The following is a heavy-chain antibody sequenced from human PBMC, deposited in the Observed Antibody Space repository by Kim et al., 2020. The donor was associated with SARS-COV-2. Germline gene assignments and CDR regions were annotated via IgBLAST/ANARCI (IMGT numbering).Heavy chain of an antibody. CDR2: TD. V-gene: IGHV1-69*05. D-gene: IGHD6-6*01. Sequence: TDNCAPKFRGRVTISTDESTNTAYMELSSLKSDDTAVYYCAREWQLVLDHWGQGSLVTVSS. CDR3: AREWQLVLDH. J-gene: IGHJ4*02.